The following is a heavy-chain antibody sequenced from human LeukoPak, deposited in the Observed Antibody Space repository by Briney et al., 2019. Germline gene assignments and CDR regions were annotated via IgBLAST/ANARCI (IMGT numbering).Heavy chain of an antibody. CDR1: GFTLSSYE. J-gene: IGHJ6*03. CDR3: ARVRGGPMDV. D-gene: IGHD3-16*01. Sequence: GXSLRLSCAASGFTLSSYEINWVRQAPGKGLEWVLYISSSGSTKYYADSVKGRFTISRDSAKNSLYLQMNSLRAEDTAVYYCARVRGGPMDVWGKGTTVTVSS. V-gene: IGHV3-48*03. CDR2: ISSSGSTK.